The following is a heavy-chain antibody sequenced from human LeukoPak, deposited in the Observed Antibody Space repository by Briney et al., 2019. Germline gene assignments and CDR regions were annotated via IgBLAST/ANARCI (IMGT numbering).Heavy chain of an antibody. J-gene: IGHJ4*02. CDR3: ARQTPRRDGYNPDH. V-gene: IGHV3-23*01. CDR1: GFTFSSYA. Sequence: GGSLRLSCAASGFTFSSYAMSWVRQAPGKGLEWVSAISGSGGSTYYADSVKGRFTISRDNSKNTLYLQMNSLRAEDTAVYYCARQTPRRDGYNPDHWGQGTLVTVSS. CDR2: ISGSGGST. D-gene: IGHD5-12*01.